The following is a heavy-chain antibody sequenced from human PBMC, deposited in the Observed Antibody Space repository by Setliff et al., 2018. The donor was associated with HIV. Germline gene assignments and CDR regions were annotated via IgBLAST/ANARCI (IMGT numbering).Heavy chain of an antibody. J-gene: IGHJ5*02. D-gene: IGHD3-10*02. CDR1: GFTFSNYA. V-gene: IGHV3-64D*09. CDR3: VKSLMFFNWFDT. Sequence: GGSLRLSCSTSGFTFSNYAMHWVRQAPGKGLEYVSSISTNGDSISYADSVKGRFTISRDNSKNTLYLQMSSLRTEETAVYYCVKSLMFFNWFDTWGQGTLVTVSS. CDR2: ISTNGDSI.